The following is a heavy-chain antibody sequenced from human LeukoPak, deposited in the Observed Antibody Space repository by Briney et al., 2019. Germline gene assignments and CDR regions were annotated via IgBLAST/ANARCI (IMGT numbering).Heavy chain of an antibody. CDR2: IYYSGST. Sequence: SETPSLTCTVSGGSISSYYWSWIRQPPGKGLEWIGYIYYSGSTNYNPSLKSRVTISVDTSKNQFSLKLSSVTAADTAVYYCARAESSGWYWFDPWGQGTLVTVSS. CDR1: GGSISSYY. V-gene: IGHV4-59*01. CDR3: ARAESSGWYWFDP. J-gene: IGHJ5*02. D-gene: IGHD6-19*01.